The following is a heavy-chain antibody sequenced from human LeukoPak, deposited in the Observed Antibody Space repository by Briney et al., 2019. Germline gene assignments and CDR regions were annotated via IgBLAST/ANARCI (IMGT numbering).Heavy chain of an antibody. CDR3: ASLTLPQVMTTVVRPGSFDY. CDR2: IYYSGST. V-gene: IGHV4-38-2*02. Sequence: SETLSLTCTVSGYSISSGYYWGWIRQPPGKGLEWIGSIYYSGSTYYNPSLKSRVTISVDTSNNQFALKLSSLTAADTAVYYFASLTLPQVMTTVVRPGSFDYWGQGTLVTVSS. D-gene: IGHD4-23*01. J-gene: IGHJ4*02. CDR1: GYSISSGYY.